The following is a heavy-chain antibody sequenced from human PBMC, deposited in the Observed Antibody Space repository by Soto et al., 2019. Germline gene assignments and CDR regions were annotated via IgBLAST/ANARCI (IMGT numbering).Heavy chain of an antibody. CDR2: ISADGSST. V-gene: IGHV3-74*01. CDR1: GFSFSNHW. CDR3: ARFDISAPPPI. Sequence: EVQLVESGGGLVQPGGSLRLSCVASGFSFSNHWMHWVRHAPGKGPVWVSRISADGSSTHYADFVKGRFTISRDNAKNTLYLQMNTLSVEDAAVYYCARFDISAPPPIWGQGTMVTVSS. J-gene: IGHJ3*02. D-gene: IGHD3-9*01.